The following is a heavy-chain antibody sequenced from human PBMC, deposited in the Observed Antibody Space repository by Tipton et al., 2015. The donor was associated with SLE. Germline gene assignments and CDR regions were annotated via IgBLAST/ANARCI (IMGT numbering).Heavy chain of an antibody. Sequence: TLSLTCTVSGGSISSSSYYWGWIRQPPGKGLEWIGSIYYSGSTNYNPSLKSRVTISVDTSKNQFSLKLSSVTAADTAVYYCARDLDYYDSSGYPLWGQGTLVTVSS. V-gene: IGHV4-39*07. D-gene: IGHD3-22*01. CDR2: IYYSGST. CDR1: GGSISSSSYY. J-gene: IGHJ4*02. CDR3: ARDLDYYDSSGYPL.